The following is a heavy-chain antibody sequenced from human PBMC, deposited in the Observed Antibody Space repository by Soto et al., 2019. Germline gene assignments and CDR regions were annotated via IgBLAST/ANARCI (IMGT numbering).Heavy chain of an antibody. J-gene: IGHJ6*02. Sequence: PSETLSLTCAVSGGSISSGGYSWSWIRQPPGKGLEWIGYIYHGGYTYYNPSLKSRVTISVDRSKNQFSLKLSSVTAADTAVYYCARAHYGDYGYGMDVWGQGTTVTV. V-gene: IGHV4-30-2*01. D-gene: IGHD4-17*01. CDR3: ARAHYGDYGYGMDV. CDR2: IYHGGYT. CDR1: GGSISSGGYS.